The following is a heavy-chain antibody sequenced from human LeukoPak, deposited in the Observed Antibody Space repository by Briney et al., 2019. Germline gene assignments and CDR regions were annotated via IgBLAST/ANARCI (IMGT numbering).Heavy chain of an antibody. CDR2: DYYSGNT. CDR1: GGSISSSNYY. V-gene: IGHV4-39*01. CDR3: ARGGGSSAYYSWFDP. D-gene: IGHD3-22*01. J-gene: IGHJ5*02. Sequence: SETLSLTCTVSGGSISSSNYYWGWIRQPPGKGLEYIASDYYSGNTYYNPSLKSRITISLDTSKDQFSLKLTSVTATDTAVYYCARGGGSSAYYSWFDPWGQGILVTVSS.